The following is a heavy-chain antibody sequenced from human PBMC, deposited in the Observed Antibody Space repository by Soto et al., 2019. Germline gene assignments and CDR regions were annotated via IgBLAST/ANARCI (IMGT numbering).Heavy chain of an antibody. D-gene: IGHD1-26*01. Sequence: PGGSLRLSCAAPGFTFSSYAMSWVRQAPGKGLEWVSAIMGSGGGTYYADSVKGRFTNSRDNSKNTLYLQMNSLRAEDTAVYYCAKDPVGATMRAFDIWGQGTMVTGSS. V-gene: IGHV3-23*01. CDR3: AKDPVGATMRAFDI. CDR1: GFTFSSYA. J-gene: IGHJ3*02. CDR2: IMGSGGGT.